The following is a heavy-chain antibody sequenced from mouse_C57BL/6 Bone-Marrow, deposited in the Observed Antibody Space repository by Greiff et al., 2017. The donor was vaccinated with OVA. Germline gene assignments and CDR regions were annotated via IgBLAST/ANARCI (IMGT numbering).Heavy chain of an antibody. CDR1: GYTFTDYE. V-gene: IGHV1-15*01. D-gene: IGHD2-3*01. CDR2: IDPETGGT. CDR3: TRDGYGYAMDY. J-gene: IGHJ4*01. Sequence: VQLQQSGAELVRPGASVTLSCKASGYTFTDYEMHWVKQTPVHGLEWIGAIDPETGGTAYNQKFKGKAILTADKSSSTAYMELRSLTSEDSAVNYCTRDGYGYAMDYWGQGTSVTVSS.